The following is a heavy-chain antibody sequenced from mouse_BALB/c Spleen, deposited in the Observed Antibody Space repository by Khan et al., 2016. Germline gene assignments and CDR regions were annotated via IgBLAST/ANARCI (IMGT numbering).Heavy chain of an antibody. J-gene: IGHJ4*01. Sequence: QVQLQQSGAELVRPGTSVKVSCKASGYAFTNYLIEWVKQRPGQGLEWIGVINPGSGGTNYNEKFKGKATLTADKSSSTAYMQLSSLTSDDSAVYFCARYDGNYYAMDYWGQGTLVTVSS. V-gene: IGHV1-54*01. CDR1: GYAFTNYL. D-gene: IGHD2-3*01. CDR2: INPGSGGT. CDR3: ARYDGNYYAMDY.